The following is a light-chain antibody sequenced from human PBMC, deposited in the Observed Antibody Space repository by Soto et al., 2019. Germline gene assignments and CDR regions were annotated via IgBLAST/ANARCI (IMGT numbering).Light chain of an antibody. Sequence: EIVLTQSPATLSLSPGERATLSCRASQSVSSYLAWYQQKPGQAPRLLIYDASNRATGIPARFIGSGSGTDFTLTISSLEPEDFAVYYCHQRSNWPPSTFGQGTRLEIK. CDR1: QSVSSY. J-gene: IGKJ5*01. CDR2: DAS. CDR3: HQRSNWPPST. V-gene: IGKV3-11*01.